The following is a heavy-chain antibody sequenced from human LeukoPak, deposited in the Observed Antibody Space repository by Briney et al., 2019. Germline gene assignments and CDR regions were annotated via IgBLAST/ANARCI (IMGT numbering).Heavy chain of an antibody. CDR3: AREYVVPAYYYYGMDV. Sequence: GASVKVSCKASGYTFTGYYMRWVRQAPGQGLEWMGWINPNSGGTNYAQKFQGWVTMTRDTSISTAYMELSRLRSDDTAVYYCAREYVVPAYYYYGMDVWGKGTTVTVSS. V-gene: IGHV1-2*04. J-gene: IGHJ6*04. CDR1: GYTFTGYY. D-gene: IGHD2-2*01. CDR2: INPNSGGT.